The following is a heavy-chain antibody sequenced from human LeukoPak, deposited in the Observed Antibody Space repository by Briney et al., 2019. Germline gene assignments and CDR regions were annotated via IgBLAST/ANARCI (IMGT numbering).Heavy chain of an antibody. J-gene: IGHJ6*02. Sequence: PGGSLRLSCAASGFTFSSYSMNWVRQAPGKGLEWVSYISSSGSTIYYADSVKGRFTISRDNAKNSLYLQMNSLRAEDTAVYYCASRKGFRGYDLNYYYGMDVWGQGTTVTVSS. D-gene: IGHD5-12*01. V-gene: IGHV3-48*04. CDR1: GFTFSSYS. CDR2: ISSSGSTI. CDR3: ASRKGFRGYDLNYYYGMDV.